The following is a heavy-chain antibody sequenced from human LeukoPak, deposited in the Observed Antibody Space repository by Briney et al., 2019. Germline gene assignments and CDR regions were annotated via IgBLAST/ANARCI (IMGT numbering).Heavy chain of an antibody. CDR3: VHYYDNSDYQQPNHFDY. D-gene: IGHD3-22*01. Sequence: KPSETLSLTCAVYGGSFSGYYWGWIRQPPGKGLEWIGTIYYLGSPYYNPSLKSRLTISMDTSKNQFSLKLTSVTAADTATYYCVHYYDNSDYQQPNHFDYWGQGTLVTVSS. CDR2: IYYLGSP. CDR1: GGSFSGYY. J-gene: IGHJ4*02. V-gene: IGHV4-34*01.